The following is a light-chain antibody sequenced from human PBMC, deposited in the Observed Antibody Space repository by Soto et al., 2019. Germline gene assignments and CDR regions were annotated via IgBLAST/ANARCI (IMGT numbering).Light chain of an antibody. V-gene: IGKV3-20*01. CDR3: QQYGGSPQIT. CDR1: QTVSSSF. J-gene: IGKJ5*01. CDR2: GAS. Sequence: EIVLTQSLGTLSLSPGERATLSCRASQTVSSSFLAWYQQKPGQAPRLLIHGASNRATGIPDRFSGSGSGTDFTLTISRLEPEDFAVYYCQQYGGSPQITFGQGTRLEIK.